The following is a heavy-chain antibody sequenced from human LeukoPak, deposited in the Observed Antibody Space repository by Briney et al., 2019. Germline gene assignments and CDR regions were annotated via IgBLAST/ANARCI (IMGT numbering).Heavy chain of an antibody. Sequence: GGSLRVSCAASGFTFSNYCMHWVREIPGKGLVWVSRICPDGTVTNYADSVKGRFTISRDNAKNMVFLQMNSLRADDTAVCYCVRDFRSADYWGQGILVTVSS. CDR3: VRDFRSADY. CDR1: GFTFSNYC. V-gene: IGHV3-74*01. CDR2: ICPDGTVT. J-gene: IGHJ4*02.